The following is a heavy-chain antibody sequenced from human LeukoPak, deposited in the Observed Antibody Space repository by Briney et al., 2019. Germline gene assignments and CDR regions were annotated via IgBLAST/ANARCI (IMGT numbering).Heavy chain of an antibody. CDR1: GGSISSSNYY. CDR3: ARSGWFGEASML. J-gene: IGHJ4*02. D-gene: IGHD3-10*01. CDR2: IYYSGSS. V-gene: IGHV4-39*01. Sequence: PSETLSLTCIVSGGSISSSNYYWGWIRQSPGKGLECIGSIYYSGSSYYNPSLKSRVTIPVDMSKNQFSLKLSSVTAADTAVYYCARSGWFGEASMLWGQGTLVTVSS.